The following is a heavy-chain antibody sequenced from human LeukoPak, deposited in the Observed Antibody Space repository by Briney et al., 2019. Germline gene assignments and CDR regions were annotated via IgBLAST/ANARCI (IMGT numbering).Heavy chain of an antibody. V-gene: IGHV1-18*01. Sequence: ASVKVSCKASGYTFTSYGISWVRQAPGQGLEWMGWISAYNGNTNYAQKLQGRVTMTTDTSTSTAYMELRSLRSDDTAVYYCARDRKVYSSSWFSGSPIDYWGQGTLVTVSS. D-gene: IGHD6-13*01. J-gene: IGHJ4*02. CDR1: GYTFTSYG. CDR3: ARDRKVYSSSWFSGSPIDY. CDR2: ISAYNGNT.